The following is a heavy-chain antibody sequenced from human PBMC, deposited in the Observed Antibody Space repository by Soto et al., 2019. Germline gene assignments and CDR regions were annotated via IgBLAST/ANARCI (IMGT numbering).Heavy chain of an antibody. Sequence: QVQLVQSGAEMKKPGSSVKVSCQSSGGTFNTYAMNWVRQAPGQGPEWMGDISPMFGAANYAPKFQGRVTITADEPTGTSYMQLSSLTSEDTALHFCAREVQVHTPTFVYWGQGTLVTVSS. J-gene: IGHJ4*02. CDR1: GGTFNTYA. CDR2: ISPMFGAA. D-gene: IGHD3-10*01. V-gene: IGHV1-69*19. CDR3: AREVQVHTPTFVY.